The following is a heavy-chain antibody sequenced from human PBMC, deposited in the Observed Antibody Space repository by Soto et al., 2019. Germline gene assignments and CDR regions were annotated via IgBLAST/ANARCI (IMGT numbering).Heavy chain of an antibody. V-gene: IGHV4-4*02. CDR1: GGSISSSNW. CDR2: SYNSGST. J-gene: IGHJ3*02. CDR3: AILRDFDWLSGYAFDI. D-gene: IGHD3-9*01. Sequence: QVQLQESGPGLVKPSGTLSLTCAVSGGSISSSNWWSWVRQPPGKGLEWIGESYNSGSTNYNPSLKSRGTITVNKSKNHFSLKLSSVTAADTAVYYCAILRDFDWLSGYAFDIWGQGTMVPGSS.